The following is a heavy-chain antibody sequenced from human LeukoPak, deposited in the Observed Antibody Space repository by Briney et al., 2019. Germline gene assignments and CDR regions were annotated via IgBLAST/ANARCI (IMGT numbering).Heavy chain of an antibody. CDR1: GGSISSYY. V-gene: IGHV3-7*01. J-gene: IGHJ4*02. Sequence: PSETLSLTCTVSGGSISSYYWSWIRQPPGKGLEWVANIKQDGSEENYVDSAKGRFTISRDNAKNSLYLQMNNLRAEDTAVYYCARVRGSGCLDQWGQGTLVTVSS. D-gene: IGHD6-19*01. CDR2: IKQDGSEE. CDR3: ARVRGSGCLDQ.